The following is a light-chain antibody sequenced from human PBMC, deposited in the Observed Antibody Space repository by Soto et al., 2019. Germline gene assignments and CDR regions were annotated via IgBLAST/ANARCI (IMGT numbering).Light chain of an antibody. CDR2: GNS. J-gene: IGLJ3*02. V-gene: IGLV1-40*01. CDR1: SSNIGAGYD. CDR3: QSYDSSLSGCV. Sequence: QSVLTQPPSVSGAPGQRVTISCTGSSSNIGAGYDVHWYQQLPGTAPKLLIYGNSNRPSGVPDRFSGYKSGTSASLAITGLQAEGEADYYCQSYDSSLSGCVFGGGTKVTVL.